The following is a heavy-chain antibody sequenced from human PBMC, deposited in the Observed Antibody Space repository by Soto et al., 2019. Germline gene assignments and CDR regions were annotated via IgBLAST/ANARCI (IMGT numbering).Heavy chain of an antibody. CDR1: GGSISSGGYY. CDR2: IYYSGIT. V-gene: IGHV4-31*03. Sequence: QVQLQESGPGLVKPSQTLSLTCTVSGGSISSGGYYWSWIRQHPGKGLEWIGYIYYSGITHYIPSLQSRVTISADTSKNQFSLQLSSVTAADTAVYYCSRERVPSQGDCRGGRCLLFDSWGQGTLVTVSS. CDR3: SRERVPSQGDCRGGRCLLFDS. J-gene: IGHJ4*02. D-gene: IGHD2-15*01.